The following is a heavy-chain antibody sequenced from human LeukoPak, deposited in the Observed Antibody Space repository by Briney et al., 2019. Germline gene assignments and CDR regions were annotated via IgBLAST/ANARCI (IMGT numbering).Heavy chain of an antibody. CDR2: IYSGGRT. J-gene: IGHJ6*03. CDR1: GFTVSSNY. V-gene: IGHV3-53*01. CDR3: ARAPNYYYYMDV. Sequence: GGSLRLSCAASGFTVSSNYMSWVRQAPGKGLEWVSVIYSGGRTYYADSVKGRFTISRDNCKNTLYLQMNSLRAEDTAVYYCARAPNYYYYMDVWGKGTTVTVSS.